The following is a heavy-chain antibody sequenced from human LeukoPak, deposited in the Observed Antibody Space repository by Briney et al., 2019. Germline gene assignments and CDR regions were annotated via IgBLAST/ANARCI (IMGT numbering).Heavy chain of an antibody. CDR3: VRARSNDYGDSRSAFDI. CDR2: IYSGGRT. Sequence: GGSLRLSCAASGFTFSSYSMNWVRQAPGKGLEWVSVIYSGGRTYYADSVKGRFSISRDHSKNTLYLQMNSLRAEDTAVYYCVRARSNDYGDSRSAFDIWGQGTMVTVSS. D-gene: IGHD4-17*01. J-gene: IGHJ3*02. V-gene: IGHV3-66*01. CDR1: GFTFSSYS.